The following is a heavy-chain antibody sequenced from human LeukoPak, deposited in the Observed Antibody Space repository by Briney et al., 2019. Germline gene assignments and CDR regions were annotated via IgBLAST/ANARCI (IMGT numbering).Heavy chain of an antibody. Sequence: SETLSLTCTVSGGSISSYYWSWIRQPPGKGLEWIGYIYYSGSTNYNPSLKSRVTISVDTSKNQFSLKLSSVTAADTAVYYCARGRYDFWSGYYVPGEYYFDYWGQGTLVTVSS. CDR3: ARGRYDFWSGYYVPGEYYFDY. V-gene: IGHV4-59*12. CDR1: GGSISSYY. D-gene: IGHD3-3*01. CDR2: IYYSGST. J-gene: IGHJ4*02.